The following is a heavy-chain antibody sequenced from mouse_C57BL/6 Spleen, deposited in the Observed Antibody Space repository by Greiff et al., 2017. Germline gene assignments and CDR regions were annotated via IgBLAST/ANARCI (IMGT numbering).Heavy chain of an antibody. V-gene: IGHV5-16*01. Sequence: EVQLQESEGGLVQPGSSMKLSCTASGFTFSDYYMAWVRQVPEKGLEWVANINYDGSSTYYLDSLKSRFIISRDNAKNILYLQMSSLKSEDTATYYCARLDDGYLDYWGQGTTLTVSS. CDR2: INYDGSST. CDR3: ARLDDGYLDY. CDR1: GFTFSDYY. J-gene: IGHJ2*01. D-gene: IGHD2-3*01.